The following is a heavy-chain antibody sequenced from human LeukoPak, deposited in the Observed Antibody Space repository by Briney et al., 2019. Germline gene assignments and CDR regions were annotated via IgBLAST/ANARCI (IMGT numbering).Heavy chain of an antibody. V-gene: IGHV4-59*01. Sequence: SETLSLTCTVSGGSMSSYYWNWIRQPPGKGLEWIGYIYYSGTTNYNPSLKSRVSMSVDTSKNQFSLKLSSVTAADTAVYYCAREVAASSFDYWGQGTLVTVSS. J-gene: IGHJ4*02. D-gene: IGHD2-15*01. CDR1: GGSMSSYY. CDR3: AREVAASSFDY. CDR2: IYYSGTT.